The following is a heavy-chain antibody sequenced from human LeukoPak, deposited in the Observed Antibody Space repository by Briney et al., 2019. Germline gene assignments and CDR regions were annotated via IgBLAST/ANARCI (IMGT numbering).Heavy chain of an antibody. D-gene: IGHD2-15*01. CDR2: INPETGGT. J-gene: IGHJ6*02. V-gene: IGHV1-2*02. CDR1: GYTFTGYY. CDR3: ARDPEWSYYYGLDV. Sequence: WASVKVSCKASGYTFTGYYIHWMRQAPGQGLEWVGWINPETGGTNYAQNFQGRVTVTRDSSISTAYMDLSRLTSDDTAVYYCARDPEWSYYYGLDVWGQGTTVTVSS.